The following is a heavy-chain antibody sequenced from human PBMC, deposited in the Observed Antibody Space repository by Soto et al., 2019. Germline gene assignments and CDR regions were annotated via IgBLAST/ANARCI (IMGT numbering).Heavy chain of an antibody. CDR2: ISSSSSYT. J-gene: IGHJ3*02. Sequence: GGSLRLSCAGSGFTFGDSYMSWIRQAPGKGLGWVSYISSSSSYTNYADSVKGRFTISRDNAKNSLYLQMNSLRAEDTAVYYCARTYYYDSSGSFNAFNIWGQGTMVTVSS. CDR3: ARTYYYDSSGSFNAFNI. CDR1: GFTFGDSY. V-gene: IGHV3-11*06. D-gene: IGHD3-22*01.